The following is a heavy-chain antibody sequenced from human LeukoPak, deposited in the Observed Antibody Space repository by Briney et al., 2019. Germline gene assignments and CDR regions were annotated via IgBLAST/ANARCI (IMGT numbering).Heavy chain of an antibody. CDR2: ISSSSAYI. D-gene: IGHD5-24*01. CDR3: AREAPRRGEARDGYR. J-gene: IGHJ4*02. CDR1: AFTFSSYN. Sequence: GGSLRLSCAASAFTFSSYNMNWVRQAPGKGLEWVSSISSSSAYIYYADSVKGRFTISRDNAKNSLSLQMNSLRAEDTAVYYCAREAPRRGEARDGYRWGQGTVVTVSS. V-gene: IGHV3-21*01.